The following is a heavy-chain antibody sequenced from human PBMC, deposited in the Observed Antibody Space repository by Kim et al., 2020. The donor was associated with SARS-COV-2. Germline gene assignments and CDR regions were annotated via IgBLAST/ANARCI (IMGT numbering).Heavy chain of an antibody. V-gene: IGHV3-30*18. D-gene: IGHD3-3*01. CDR2: ISYDGSNK. CDR1: GFTFSSYG. Sequence: GGSLRLSCAASGFTFSSYGMHWVRQAPGKGLEWVAVISYDGSNKYYADSVKGRFTISRDNSKNTLYLQMNSLRAEDTAVYYCAKREDYDFWSGYVDYYYYGMDVWGQGTTVTVSS. J-gene: IGHJ6*02. CDR3: AKREDYDFWSGYVDYYYYGMDV.